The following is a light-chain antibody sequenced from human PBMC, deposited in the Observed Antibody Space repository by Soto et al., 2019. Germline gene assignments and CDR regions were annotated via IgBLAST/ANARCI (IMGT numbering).Light chain of an antibody. CDR3: QQHTNLPPYT. CDR1: QSVSTN. V-gene: IGKV3-15*01. Sequence: EIVMTQSPATLSVSPGERATLSCRASQSVSTNLAWYQQKPGQSPRLLIYGASTRATGIPARFSGSGSETEFNLTISSLQSEDFAVYYCQQHTNLPPYTLGQGTNLEI. CDR2: GAS. J-gene: IGKJ2*01.